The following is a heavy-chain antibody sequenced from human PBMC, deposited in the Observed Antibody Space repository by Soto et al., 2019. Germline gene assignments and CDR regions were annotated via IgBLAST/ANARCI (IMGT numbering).Heavy chain of an antibody. J-gene: IGHJ5*02. V-gene: IGHV1-18*01. CDR1: GYTFFTYD. CDR3: ARHHGPTTSENWFDP. CDR2: ISTYSGDT. D-gene: IGHD5-12*01. Sequence: QVHLVQSGVEVKTPGASVKVSCQASGYTFFTYDISWGRQAPGQGLAWMGWISTYSGDTKYAQRFQGRVTMTTDTSTTTAYLELRSLRSDDTAVYYCARHHGPTTSENWFDPWGQGTLVTVSS.